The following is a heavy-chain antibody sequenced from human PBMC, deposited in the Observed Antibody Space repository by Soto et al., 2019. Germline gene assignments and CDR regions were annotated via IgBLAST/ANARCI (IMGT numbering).Heavy chain of an antibody. V-gene: IGHV3-11*05. Sequence: QVQLVESGGVLVKPGGSLRLSCAASGFTFSDYYMSWFRRAPGKGLEWLSYIDSGSRYKNYADSVKGRSTISRDNAQNTLHLELNSLKVEDTAPYFCARGLLYGGDPPPSDYWGQGTGVTVSS. J-gene: IGHJ4*02. CDR3: ARGLLYGGDPPPSDY. CDR1: GFTFSDYY. D-gene: IGHD3-10*01. CDR2: IDSGSRYK.